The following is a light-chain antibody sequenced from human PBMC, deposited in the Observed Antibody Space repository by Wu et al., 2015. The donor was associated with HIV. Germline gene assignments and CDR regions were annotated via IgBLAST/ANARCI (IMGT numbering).Light chain of an antibody. J-gene: IGKJ4*01. V-gene: IGKV3-20*01. CDR3: QQYDTSHGS. Sequence: EIVLTQSPGTLSLSPGERATLSCRASQSVSSNYLAWYQQKPSQAPRLLIYGASNRATGISDRFSGSGSGTDFTLTISRLEPEDFAVYYCQQYDTSHGSFGGGTKVEIK. CDR1: QSVSSNY. CDR2: GAS.